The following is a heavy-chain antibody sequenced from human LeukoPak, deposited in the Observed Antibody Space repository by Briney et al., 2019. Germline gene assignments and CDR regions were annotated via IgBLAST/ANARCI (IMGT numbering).Heavy chain of an antibody. V-gene: IGHV3-7*01. CDR3: ARDLAYSRLDY. Sequence: GGSLRLSCAVSGLTFSSSWMDWVRQAPGKGLEWVASINPDGNKKYSADSVKGRFTISRGNAENSLYLQMNSLRVEDTAFYYCARDLAYSRLDYWGQGMLVTVSS. D-gene: IGHD5-18*01. J-gene: IGHJ4*02. CDR2: INPDGNKK. CDR1: GLTFSSSW.